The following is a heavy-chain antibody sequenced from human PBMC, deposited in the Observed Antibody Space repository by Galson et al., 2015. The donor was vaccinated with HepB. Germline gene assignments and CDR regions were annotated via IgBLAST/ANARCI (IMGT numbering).Heavy chain of an antibody. Sequence: SLRLSCAASGFTFSSYGMHWVRQAPGKGLEWVAVIWYDGSNKYYADSVKGRFTISRDNSKNTLYLQMNSLRAEDTAVYYCARGGDYYDSITLDYWGQGTLVTVSS. V-gene: IGHV3-33*08. D-gene: IGHD3-22*01. CDR3: ARGGDYYDSITLDY. J-gene: IGHJ4*02. CDR2: IWYDGSNK. CDR1: GFTFSSYG.